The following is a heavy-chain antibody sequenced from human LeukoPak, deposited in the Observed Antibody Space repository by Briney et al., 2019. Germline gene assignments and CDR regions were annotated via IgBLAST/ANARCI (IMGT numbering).Heavy chain of an antibody. D-gene: IGHD5-12*01. V-gene: IGHV3-9*01. Sequence: GGSLRLSCAGSGFTFDDYGMHWVRQAPGKGLEWVSGITWNSGSIGYADSVKGRFTISRDNAKNSLYLQMNSLRVEDTALYYCAKASSAYDSEYYGKDVWGQGTTVTVSS. CDR1: GFTFDDYG. J-gene: IGHJ6*02. CDR2: ITWNSGSI. CDR3: AKASSAYDSEYYGKDV.